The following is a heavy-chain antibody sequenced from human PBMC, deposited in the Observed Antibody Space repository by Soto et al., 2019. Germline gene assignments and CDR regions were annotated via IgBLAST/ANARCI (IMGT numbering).Heavy chain of an antibody. CDR2: IYTSGST. CDR3: ASETGDDYYDSSGPYYYYGMDV. D-gene: IGHD3-22*01. CDR1: GGSISSYY. J-gene: IGHJ6*02. V-gene: IGHV4-4*07. Sequence: ETLSLTCTVSGGSISSYYWSWIRQPAGKGLEWIGRIYTSGSTNYNPSLKSRVTMSVDTSKNQFSLKLSSVTAADTAVYYCASETGDDYYDSSGPYYYYGMDVWGQGTTVTVSS.